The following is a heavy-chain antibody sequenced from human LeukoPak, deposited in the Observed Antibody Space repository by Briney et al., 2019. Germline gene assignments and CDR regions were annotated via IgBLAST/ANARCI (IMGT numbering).Heavy chain of an antibody. V-gene: IGHV5-51*01. D-gene: IGHD1-26*01. CDR1: GYSFTSYW. J-gene: IGHJ5*02. CDR2: IYPGDSDT. CDR3: ARTGKVGATPFWFDP. Sequence: GESLKISCKGSGYSFTSYWIGWVRQMPGKGLEWMGIIYPGDSDTRYSPSFQGQVTISADKSISTAYLQWSSLKASDTAMYYCARTGKVGATPFWFDPWGQGTLVTVSS.